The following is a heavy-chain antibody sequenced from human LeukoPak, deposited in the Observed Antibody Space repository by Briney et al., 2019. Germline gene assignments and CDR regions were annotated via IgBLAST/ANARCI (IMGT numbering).Heavy chain of an antibody. CDR2: FGGSTGNT. D-gene: IGHD3-10*01. CDR3: AKGFDVFTSGRYFDP. Sequence: GGSLRLSCAASGFTFSSYTMSWVRQAPGKGLEWTSSFGGSTGNTYYADSVKGRFIISRDNSKSTLYLQMNSLRAEDTAIYYCAKGFDVFTSGRYFDPWGQGTLVTVSS. V-gene: IGHV3-23*01. CDR1: GFTFSSYT. J-gene: IGHJ5*02.